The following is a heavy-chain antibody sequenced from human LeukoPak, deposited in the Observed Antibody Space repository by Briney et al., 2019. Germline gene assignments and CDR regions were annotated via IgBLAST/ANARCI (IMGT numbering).Heavy chain of an antibody. CDR2: ICSSGSYT. D-gene: IGHD1-26*01. Sequence: GGSLRLSCAASGFTFSDYYRSWIRQAPGKGLEWVSYICSSGSYTNYADSVKGRFTISRDNGKNSLYLPMNSLRAEDTTVYYCARGGATRFDYWGQGTLVTVSS. J-gene: IGHJ4*02. CDR1: GFTFSDYY. V-gene: IGHV3-11*05. CDR3: ARGGATRFDY.